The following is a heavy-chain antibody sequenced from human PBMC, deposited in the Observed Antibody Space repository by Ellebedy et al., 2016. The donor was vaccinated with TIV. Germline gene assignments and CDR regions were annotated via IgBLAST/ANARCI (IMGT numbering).Heavy chain of an antibody. V-gene: IGHV4-39*01. CDR3: ARWTAMVTFYFDY. Sequence: MPSETLSLTCSVSGGSVSTSEHYWGWIRQPPGKGLEWIGSIFYTGETNYNPSLQSRVTLSVDTSKNQLSLRLRSVTAADTAVYYCARWTAMVTFYFDYWGQGSLVTASS. CDR1: GGSVSTSEHY. D-gene: IGHD5-18*01. J-gene: IGHJ4*02. CDR2: IFYTGET.